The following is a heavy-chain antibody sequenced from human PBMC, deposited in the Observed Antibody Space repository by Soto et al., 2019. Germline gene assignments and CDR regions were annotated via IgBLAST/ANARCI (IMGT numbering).Heavy chain of an antibody. J-gene: IGHJ6*02. CDR2: ISYDGSIK. V-gene: IGHV3-30*18. CDR1: GLTFSSYG. CDR3: AKDLAYDQYYYYGMDV. Sequence: GGSLRLSCAASGLTFSSYGMHWVRQAPGKGLEWVAVISYDGSIKYYADSVKGRFTISRDNSKNTLYLQMNSLRAEDTAVYYCAKDLAYDQYYYYGMDVWGQGTTVTVSS. D-gene: IGHD5-12*01.